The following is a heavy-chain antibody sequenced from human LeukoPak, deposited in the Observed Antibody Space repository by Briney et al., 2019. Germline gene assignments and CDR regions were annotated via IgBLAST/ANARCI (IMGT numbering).Heavy chain of an antibody. CDR1: GGSIYSYY. CDR2: VYYSGST. D-gene: IGHD6-13*01. CDR3: ARSGTAADRRDY. J-gene: IGHJ4*02. V-gene: IGHV4-59*01. Sequence: SETLSPTCTVSGGSIYSYYWSWIRQPPGKGLEWIGYVYYSGSTNYNPSLKSRVTISVDTSKNQFSLKLNSVNAADTAVYYCARSGTAADRRDYWGQGTLVTVSS.